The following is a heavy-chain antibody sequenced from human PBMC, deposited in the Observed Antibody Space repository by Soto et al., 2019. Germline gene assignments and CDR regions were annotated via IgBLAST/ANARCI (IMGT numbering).Heavy chain of an antibody. J-gene: IGHJ4*02. Sequence: SXRLSCASSAVNFGVFGMHWVRQAPVNGLEWLSVLSYEGSEEYYADSVRGRFTISRDNSKNTLFLQMDSLRVDDTGVYYCALTRRSSLLEVAGPGFEYWGQGTLVTVSS. CDR3: ALTRRSSLLEVAGPGFEY. V-gene: IGHV3-30*03. CDR1: AVNFGVFG. CDR2: LSYEGSEE. D-gene: IGHD6-19*01.